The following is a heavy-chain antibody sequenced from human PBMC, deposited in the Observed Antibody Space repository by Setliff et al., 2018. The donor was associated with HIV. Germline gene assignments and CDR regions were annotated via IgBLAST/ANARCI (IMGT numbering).Heavy chain of an antibody. CDR1: GFIFNNYA. D-gene: IGHD6-19*01. CDR3: TKKGPKGQWLVDLYFDS. CDR2: ISGSGGST. Sequence: SLRLSCAASGFIFNNYAMSWVRQAPGKGLEWVSVISGSGGSTYVADSVKGRFTISRDNSENTLYLQMNSLRADDTAVYYCTKKGPKGQWLVDLYFDSWGQGTLVTVSS. J-gene: IGHJ4*02. V-gene: IGHV3-23*01.